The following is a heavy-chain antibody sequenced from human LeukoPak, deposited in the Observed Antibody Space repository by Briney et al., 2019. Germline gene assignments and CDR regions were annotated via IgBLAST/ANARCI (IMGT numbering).Heavy chain of an antibody. Sequence: PSETLSLTCSVSGDSISSYHWSWIRQAPGKGLEWIGYVYSSGSTYYSPSLDGRVTMSVDTSKNQFSLNLSSVTAADTAFYYCAKVLTAAGLDLWGQGILVTVSS. CDR2: VYSSGST. V-gene: IGHV4-4*09. J-gene: IGHJ5*02. CDR3: AKVLTAAGLDL. CDR1: GDSISSYH. D-gene: IGHD6-25*01.